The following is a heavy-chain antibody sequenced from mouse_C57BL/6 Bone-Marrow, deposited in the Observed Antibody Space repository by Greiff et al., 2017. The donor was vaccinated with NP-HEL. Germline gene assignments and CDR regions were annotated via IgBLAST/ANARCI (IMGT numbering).Heavy chain of an antibody. Sequence: VQLQQPGAELVKPGASVKLSCKASGYTFTSYWMHWVKQRPGQGLEWIGMIHPNSGSTNYNEKFKSKATLTVDKSSSTAYMQLSSLTSEDAAVYYCARECYGYDDYWGQGTTLTVSS. J-gene: IGHJ2*01. CDR2: IHPNSGST. V-gene: IGHV1-64*01. CDR1: GYTFTSYW. CDR3: ARECYGYDDY. D-gene: IGHD2-2*01.